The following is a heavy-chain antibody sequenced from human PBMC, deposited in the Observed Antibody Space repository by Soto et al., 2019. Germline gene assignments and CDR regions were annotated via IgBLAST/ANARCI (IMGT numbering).Heavy chain of an antibody. Sequence: QITLKESGPTLVKPTQTLTLTCNVSGFSLNTSGVSVGWIRQPPGKDLEWLALIYGNDDKRYSPALNSRLTITKDTSKNQVILTMTNMDPVDTATYYCAHKRGYFDWLIVCDPWGQGTLVTVSS. CDR3: AHKRGYFDWLIVCDP. CDR2: IYGNDDK. D-gene: IGHD3-9*01. V-gene: IGHV2-5*01. J-gene: IGHJ5*02. CDR1: GFSLNTSGVS.